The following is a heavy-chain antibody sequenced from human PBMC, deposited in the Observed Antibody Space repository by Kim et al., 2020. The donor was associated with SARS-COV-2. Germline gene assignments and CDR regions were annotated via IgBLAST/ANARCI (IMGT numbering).Heavy chain of an antibody. J-gene: IGHJ6*02. D-gene: IGHD5-12*01. CDR1: GFTFSSYW. V-gene: IGHV3-74*01. Sequence: GGSLRLSCAASGFTFSSYWMHWVRQAPGKGLVWVSRINSDGSSTSYADSVKGRFTISRDNAKNTLYLQMNTLRAEDTAVYYCARDLKGVYSGYDTYYYYYGIDVCGQGSTVTVSS. CDR2: INSDGSST. CDR3: ARDLKGVYSGYDTYYYYYGIDV.